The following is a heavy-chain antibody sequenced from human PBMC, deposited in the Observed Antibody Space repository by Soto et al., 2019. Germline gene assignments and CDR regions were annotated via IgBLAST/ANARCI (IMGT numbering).Heavy chain of an antibody. CDR1: GYNFIAYW. CDR2: IYPPDSDT. CDR3: ARQAIVSTVFGY. V-gene: IGHV5-51*01. D-gene: IGHD5-12*01. Sequence: PGESPKISCKGSGYNFIAYWIGWVRQMPGKGPEWMGIIYPPDSDTRYSPSLQGQVRISVDKSTNTAYLQWTSLKASDTAMYYCARQAIVSTVFGYWGQGTLVTAPQ. J-gene: IGHJ4*02.